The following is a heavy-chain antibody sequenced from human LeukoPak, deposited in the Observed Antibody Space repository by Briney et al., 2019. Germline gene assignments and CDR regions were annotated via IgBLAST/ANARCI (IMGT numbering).Heavy chain of an antibody. CDR2: ISPEGRT. Sequence: PGGSLRLSCADSEFTFSGYWMHWVRQAPGKGLVWVSRISPEGRTNYADSVEGRFTISRDNSKNTLYLQMNSLRAEDTAVYYCAREGKLSYGMDVWGQGTTVTVSS. D-gene: IGHD3-10*01. J-gene: IGHJ6*02. V-gene: IGHV3-74*01. CDR3: AREGKLSYGMDV. CDR1: EFTFSGYW.